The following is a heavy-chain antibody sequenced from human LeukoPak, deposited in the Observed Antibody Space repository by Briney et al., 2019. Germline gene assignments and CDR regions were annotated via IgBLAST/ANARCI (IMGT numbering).Heavy chain of an antibody. CDR1: GGTFSSYA. D-gene: IGHD6-19*01. J-gene: IGHJ4*02. V-gene: IGHV1-69*05. Sequence: GSSVKVSCKASGGTFSSYAISWVRQAPGQGLEWMGRIIPIFGTANYAQKFQGRVTITTDESTSTAYMELSSLRSEDTAVYYCARANWYSSGWYKPYYFDYWGQGTLVTVSS. CDR3: ARANWYSSGWYKPYYFDY. CDR2: IIPIFGTA.